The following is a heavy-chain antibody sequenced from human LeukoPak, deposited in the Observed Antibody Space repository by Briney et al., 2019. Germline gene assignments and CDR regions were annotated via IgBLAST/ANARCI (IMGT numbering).Heavy chain of an antibody. CDR3: ASGIDYGEYYFDY. Sequence: PSETLSLTCTVSGGSISSYYWIWIRQPPGKGLEWIGYIYYSGSTNYNPSLKSRVTISVDTSKNQFSLKLSSVTAADTAVYYCASGIDYGEYYFDYWGQGTLVTVSS. D-gene: IGHD4-17*01. J-gene: IGHJ4*02. CDR2: IYYSGST. CDR1: GGSISSYY. V-gene: IGHV4-59*01.